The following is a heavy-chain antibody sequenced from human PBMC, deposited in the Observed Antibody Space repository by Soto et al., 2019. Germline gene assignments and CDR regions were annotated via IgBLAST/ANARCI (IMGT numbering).Heavy chain of an antibody. J-gene: IGHJ4*02. CDR1: CYSFTSYG. CDR2: ISAYNGNT. CDR3: ARDQAYCGGDCYSRDFDH. D-gene: IGHD2-21*02. Sequence: GSSVKVSRKDSCYSFTSYGISWVRQAPGQGLEWMGWISAYNGNTNYAQKLQGRVTMTTDTSTSTAYMELRSLRSDDTAVYYCARDQAYCGGDCYSRDFDHWGQGTLVTVSS. V-gene: IGHV1-18*04.